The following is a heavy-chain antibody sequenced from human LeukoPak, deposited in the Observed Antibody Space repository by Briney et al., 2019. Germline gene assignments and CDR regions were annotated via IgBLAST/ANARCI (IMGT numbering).Heavy chain of an antibody. J-gene: IGHJ3*02. V-gene: IGHV4-34*12. CDR1: GGSFSGYY. CDR3: ARTRVAAPADVFDM. D-gene: IGHD6-19*01. Sequence: SETLSLTCAVYGGSFSGYYWGWIRQPPGKGLEWIGNIFYSGSTYYNPSLKSRVTISVDTSKNQFSLKLSSVTAADTAVYYCARTRVAAPADVFDMWGQGTMVTVSS. CDR2: IFYSGST.